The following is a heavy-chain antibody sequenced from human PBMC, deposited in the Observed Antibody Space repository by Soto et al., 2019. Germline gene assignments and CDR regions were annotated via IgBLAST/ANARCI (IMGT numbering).Heavy chain of an antibody. V-gene: IGHV3-11*01. CDR2: ISSSGSTI. CDR1: GFTFSDYY. CDR3: ARDRSYCSGGSCYSRDDAFDI. Sequence: ESGGGLVKPGGSLRLSCAASGFTFSDYYMSWIRQAPGKGLEWVSYISSSGSTIYYADSVKGRFTISRDNAKNSLYLQMNSLRAEDTAVYYCARDRSYCSGGSCYSRDDAFDIWGQGTMVTVSS. J-gene: IGHJ3*02. D-gene: IGHD2-15*01.